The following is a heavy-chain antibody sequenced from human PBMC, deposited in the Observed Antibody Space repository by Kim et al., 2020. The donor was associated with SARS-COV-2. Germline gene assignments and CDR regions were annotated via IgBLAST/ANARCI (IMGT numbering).Heavy chain of an antibody. CDR3: ARDTGDSSGYYGGVDWYFDL. V-gene: IGHV3-33*01. CDR1: GFTFSSYG. Sequence: GGSLRLSCAASGFTFSSYGMHWVRQAPGKGLEWVVVIWYDGSNKYYADSVKGRFTISRDNSKNTLYLQMNSLRAEDTAVYYCARDTGDSSGYYGGVDWYFDLWGRGTLVTVSS. J-gene: IGHJ2*01. D-gene: IGHD3-22*01. CDR2: IWYDGSNK.